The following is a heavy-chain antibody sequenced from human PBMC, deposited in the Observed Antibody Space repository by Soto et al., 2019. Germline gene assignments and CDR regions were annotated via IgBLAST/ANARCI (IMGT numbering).Heavy chain of an antibody. CDR2: IYYSGST. D-gene: IGHD3-22*01. CDR1: GGSISSSSYY. Sequence: SETLSLTCTVSGGSISSSSYYWGWIRQPPGKGLEWIGSIYYSGSTYYNPSLKSRVTISVDTSKNQFSLKLSSVTAADTAVYYCARHRYYYDSSGLFDPWGQGTLVTVSS. V-gene: IGHV4-39*01. CDR3: ARHRYYYDSSGLFDP. J-gene: IGHJ5*02.